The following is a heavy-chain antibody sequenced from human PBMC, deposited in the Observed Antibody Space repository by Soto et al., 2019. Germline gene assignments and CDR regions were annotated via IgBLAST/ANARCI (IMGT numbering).Heavy chain of an antibody. CDR3: ARAPILVSVTLHENYFDS. CDR1: GYTFSNYG. D-gene: IGHD2-21*02. CDR2: ISGYNGMT. Sequence: QVQLVQSGGEVKRPGASVKVSCKASGYTFSNYGMTWVRQAPGQGLEWMGWISGYNGMTAYAQNVQGRVTMTIDTPTSTVYMELRSLRSADTGVYYCARAPILVSVTLHENYFDSWGQGTLVTVSS. V-gene: IGHV1-18*04. J-gene: IGHJ4*02.